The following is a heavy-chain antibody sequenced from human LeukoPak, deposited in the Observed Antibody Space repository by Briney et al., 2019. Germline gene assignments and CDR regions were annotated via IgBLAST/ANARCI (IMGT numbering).Heavy chain of an antibody. CDR2: INQDESEK. CDR3: ARDISSTSRINWFDP. Sequence: GGSLRLSCAASGFTFSSYSMNWVRQAPGKGLEWVANINQDESEKNYVDSVKGRFTISRDNAKNSLDLQMNSLRAEDTAVYYCARDISSTSRINWFDPWGQGTLVTVSS. CDR1: GFTFSSYS. D-gene: IGHD2-2*01. V-gene: IGHV3-7*01. J-gene: IGHJ5*02.